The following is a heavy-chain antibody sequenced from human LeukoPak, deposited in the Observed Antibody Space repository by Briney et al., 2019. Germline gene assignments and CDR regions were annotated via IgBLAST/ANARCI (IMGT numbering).Heavy chain of an antibody. CDR1: GFTFSSYG. CDR2: IRYDGSNK. V-gene: IGHV3-30*02. Sequence: GGSLRLSCAASGFTFSSYGMHWVRQAPGKGLEWVAFIRYDGSNKYYADSVKGRFTISRDNSKNTLYLQMNSLRAEDTAVYYCAKGHSSAMIVAAPSLFHDWGQGTLVTVSS. J-gene: IGHJ4*02. CDR3: AKGHSSAMIVAAPSLFHD. D-gene: IGHD3-22*01.